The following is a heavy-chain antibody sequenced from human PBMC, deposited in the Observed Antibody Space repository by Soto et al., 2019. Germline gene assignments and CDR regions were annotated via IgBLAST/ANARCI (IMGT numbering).Heavy chain of an antibody. CDR3: ARRLYGGYPYFDY. Sequence: VSVKGSWKASGYTFTIYAMRWVLHTPGQRLEWMGWINAGNGNTKYSQKFQGRVTITRDTSASTAYMELSSLRSEDTAVYYCARRLYGGYPYFDYWGQGTLVTVSS. V-gene: IGHV1-3*01. CDR1: GYTFTIYA. CDR2: INAGNGNT. J-gene: IGHJ4*02. D-gene: IGHD5-12*01.